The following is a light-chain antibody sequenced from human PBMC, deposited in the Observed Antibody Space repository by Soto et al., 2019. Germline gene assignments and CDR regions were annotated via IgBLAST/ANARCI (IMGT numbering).Light chain of an antibody. CDR3: QQYMNWPPIT. CDR2: GAS. V-gene: IGKV3-15*01. CDR1: QSVSSN. Sequence: EIVMTQSPATLSVSPGERATLSCRASQSVSSNLAWYQQKPGQAPRLLIYGASSRAAGIPARFSGSGSGTEFTLTISTLQSEDFAVYYCQQYMNWPPITFGQGTRLE. J-gene: IGKJ5*01.